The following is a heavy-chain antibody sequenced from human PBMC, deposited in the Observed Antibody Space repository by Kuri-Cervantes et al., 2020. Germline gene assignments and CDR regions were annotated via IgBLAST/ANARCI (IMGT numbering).Heavy chain of an antibody. D-gene: IGHD3-16*01. V-gene: IGHV4-59*11. J-gene: IGHJ4*02. CDR1: GDPITTHY. CDR2: FFYSGST. Sequence: SETLSLTCTVSGDPITTHYWSWIRQPPGRGLEWIGYFFYSGSTGYNPSLNSRVTISLETSKNQFSLKLTSVTAADTAVYYCARFGGKYGAIDYWGQGTLVTVSS. CDR3: ARFGGKYGAIDY.